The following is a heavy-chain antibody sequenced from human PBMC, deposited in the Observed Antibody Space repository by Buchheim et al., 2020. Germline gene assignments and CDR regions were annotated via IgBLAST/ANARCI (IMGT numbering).Heavy chain of an antibody. J-gene: IGHJ6*02. CDR1: GFTFSSYA. Sequence: EVQLLESGGGLVQPGGSLRLSCAASGFTFSSYAMSWVRQAPGKGLEWVSAISGSGGSTSYADSVKGRFTISRDNSKNTLCIQMNSLRAEDTAVYYCAKVGNVVITTAYYYGMDVWGQGTT. V-gene: IGHV3-23*01. CDR2: ISGSGGST. D-gene: IGHD3-22*01. CDR3: AKVGNVVITTAYYYGMDV.